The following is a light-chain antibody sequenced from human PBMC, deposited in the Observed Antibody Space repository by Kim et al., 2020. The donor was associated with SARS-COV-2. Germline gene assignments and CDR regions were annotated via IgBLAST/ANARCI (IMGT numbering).Light chain of an antibody. Sequence: SYELTQPPSVSVAPGKTASITCGGNNIGTKSVHWYQQKPGQAPVVVIYYDRDRPSGIPERFSDSNSGNTATLTISRVEAGDEADYYCQVWDSSSDHPLVVFGGGTQLTVL. CDR1: NIGTKS. V-gene: IGLV3-21*04. CDR2: YDR. J-gene: IGLJ2*01. CDR3: QVWDSSSDHPLVV.